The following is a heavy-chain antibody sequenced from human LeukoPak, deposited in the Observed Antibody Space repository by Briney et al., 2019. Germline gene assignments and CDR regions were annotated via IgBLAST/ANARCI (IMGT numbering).Heavy chain of an antibody. J-gene: IGHJ4*02. D-gene: IGHD6-19*01. CDR2: IDYSGST. CDR3: AREVNPKYSSGFGVPSFPRYFDY. Sequence: SETLSLTCTVSGDSISSYYWSWIRQPPGKGLEWIGYIDYSGSTNYNPSLKSRVTISVDRSKNQFSLKLSSVTAADTAVYYCAREVNPKYSSGFGVPSFPRYFDYWGQGTLVTVSS. V-gene: IGHV4-59*12. CDR1: GDSISSYY.